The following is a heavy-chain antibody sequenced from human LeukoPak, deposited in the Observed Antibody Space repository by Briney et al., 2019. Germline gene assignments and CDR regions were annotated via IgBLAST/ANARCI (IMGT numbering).Heavy chain of an antibody. V-gene: IGHV1-8*01. J-gene: IGHJ4*02. CDR3: ARLNVDTAMVPFDY. D-gene: IGHD5-18*01. CDR1: GYTFTSYD. CDR2: MNPNSGNT. Sequence: ASVKVSCKASGYTFTSYDINWVRQATGQGLEWMGWMNPNSGNTGYAQKFQGRVTMTRDTSISTAYMELSRLRSDDTAVYYCARLNVDTAMVPFDYWGQGTLVTVSS.